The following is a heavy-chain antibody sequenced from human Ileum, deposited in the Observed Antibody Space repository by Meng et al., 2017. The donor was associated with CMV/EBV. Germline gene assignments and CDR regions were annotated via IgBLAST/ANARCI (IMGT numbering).Heavy chain of an antibody. CDR2: ISTYNGDT. D-gene: IGHD2-2*01. Sequence: GISWVRQAPRQGREWMGWISTYNGDTNYARNIRSRVTMTTDASTTTAYMELRSLRSDDTAVYYCARDLQYCGSTSCYDDCFDPWGQGTLVTVSS. CDR1: G. CDR3: ARDLQYCGSTSCYDDCFDP. J-gene: IGHJ5*02. V-gene: IGHV1-18*01.